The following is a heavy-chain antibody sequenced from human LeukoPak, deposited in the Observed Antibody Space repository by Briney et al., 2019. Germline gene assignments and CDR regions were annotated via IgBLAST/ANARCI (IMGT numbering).Heavy chain of an antibody. V-gene: IGHV4-59*08. CDR3: ARHQWLAPHFDY. J-gene: IGHJ4*02. CDR2: IYYSGST. D-gene: IGHD6-19*01. Sequence: PSETLSLTCTVSGGSISSYYWSWIRQPPGKGLEWIGYIYYSGSTNYNPSLKSRVTISVDTSKNQFSLKLSSVTAAGTAVYYCARHQWLAPHFDYWGQGTLVTVSS. CDR1: GGSISSYY.